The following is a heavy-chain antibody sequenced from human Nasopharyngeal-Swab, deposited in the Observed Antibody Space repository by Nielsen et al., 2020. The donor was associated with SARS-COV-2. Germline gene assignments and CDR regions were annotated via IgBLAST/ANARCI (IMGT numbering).Heavy chain of an antibody. Sequence: GESLKISCAASGFTFSSYAMSWVRQAPGKGLEWVSAISGSGGSTYYADSVKGRFTISRDNSKNTLYLQMNSLRAEDTAVYYCAKTVGNCNSTSCYRAYYFDYWGQGTLVTVSS. J-gene: IGHJ4*02. CDR3: AKTVGNCNSTSCYRAYYFDY. V-gene: IGHV3-23*01. CDR1: GFTFSSYA. D-gene: IGHD2-2*01. CDR2: ISGSGGST.